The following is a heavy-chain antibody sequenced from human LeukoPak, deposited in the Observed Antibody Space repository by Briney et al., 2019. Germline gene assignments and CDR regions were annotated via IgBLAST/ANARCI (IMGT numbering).Heavy chain of an antibody. D-gene: IGHD3-9*01. CDR1: GGSFSGYY. V-gene: IGHV4-34*01. CDR3: ARQGGYYDILTGYYKAFFDY. CDR2: INHSGST. Sequence: PSETLSLTCAVYGGSFSGYYWSWIRQPPGKGLEWIGEINHSGSTNYNPSLKSRVTISVDTSKNQFSLKLSSVTAADTAVYYCARQGGYYDILTGYYKAFFDYWGQGTLVTVSS. J-gene: IGHJ4*02.